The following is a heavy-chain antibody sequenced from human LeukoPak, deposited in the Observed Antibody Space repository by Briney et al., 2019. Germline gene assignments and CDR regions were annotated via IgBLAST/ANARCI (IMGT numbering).Heavy chain of an antibody. CDR3: ARSLTYPYYAFDF. CDR1: GGSISSGGYY. D-gene: IGHD1-26*01. Sequence: PSETLSLTCTVSGGSISSGGYYWNWIRQHPGKGLEWIGYIYYSGSAYYNPSLQSRVTISLDTSKNQFTLKLTSVTAADTAVYYCARSLTYPYYAFDFWGQGTMVTVSS. CDR2: IYYSGSA. V-gene: IGHV4-31*03. J-gene: IGHJ3*01.